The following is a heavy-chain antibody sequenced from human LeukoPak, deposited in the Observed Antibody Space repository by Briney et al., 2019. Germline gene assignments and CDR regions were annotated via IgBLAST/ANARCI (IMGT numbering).Heavy chain of an antibody. CDR1: GGSISSYY. V-gene: IGHV4-4*07. D-gene: IGHD5-12*01. CDR2: IYSSGST. CDR3: ARAPEWLRRPYFDY. J-gene: IGHJ4*02. Sequence: PSETLSLTCTVSGGSISSYYWNWIRQPAGKGLEWIGRIYSSGSTNYNPSLKSRVTISVDTSKNQFSLKLSSVTAADTAVYYCARAPEWLRRPYFDYWGQGTLVTVSS.